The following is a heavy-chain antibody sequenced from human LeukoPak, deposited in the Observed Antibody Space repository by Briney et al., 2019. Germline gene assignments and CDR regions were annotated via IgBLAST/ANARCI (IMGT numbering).Heavy chain of an antibody. CDR2: ISGSGGST. D-gene: IGHD3-10*01. V-gene: IGHV3-23*01. CDR3: AKETELWFGESTSMVAYFDY. CDR1: GFTFSSYA. J-gene: IGHJ4*02. Sequence: GGSLRLSCAASGFTFSSYAMSWVRQAPGKGLEWVSAISGSGGSTYYADSVKGRFTISRDNSKNTLYLQMNSLRAEDTAVYYCAKETELWFGESTSMVAYFDYWGQGTLVTVSS.